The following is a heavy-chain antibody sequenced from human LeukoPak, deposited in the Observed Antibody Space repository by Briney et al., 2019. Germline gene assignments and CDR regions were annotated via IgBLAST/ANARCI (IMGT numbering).Heavy chain of an antibody. Sequence: SETLSLTCTVSGGSISSYYWSWIRQPPRKGMGWNGYIYYSGSTNYDPSLKSRVTISVDTSKNQFSLKLSSVTAADTAVYYCARGTGELPVYWGQGTLVTVSS. V-gene: IGHV4-59*01. CDR2: IYYSGST. D-gene: IGHD4-17*01. CDR1: GGSISSYY. CDR3: ARGTGELPVY. J-gene: IGHJ4*02.